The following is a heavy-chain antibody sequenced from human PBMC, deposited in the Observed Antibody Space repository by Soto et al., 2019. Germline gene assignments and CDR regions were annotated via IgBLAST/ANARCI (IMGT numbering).Heavy chain of an antibody. CDR2: IYYSGST. CDR1: GGSISSGGYY. D-gene: IGHD3-22*01. Sequence: SETLSLTCTVSGGSISSGGYYWSWIRQHPGKGLEWIGYIYYSGSTYYNPSLKSRVTISVDTSKNQFSLKLSSVTAADTAVYYCARVYRSGYYYFDYWGRGTLVTVS. CDR3: ARVYRSGYYYFDY. J-gene: IGHJ4*02. V-gene: IGHV4-31*03.